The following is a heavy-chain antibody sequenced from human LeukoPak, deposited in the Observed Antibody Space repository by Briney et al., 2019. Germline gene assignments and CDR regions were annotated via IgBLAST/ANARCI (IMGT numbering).Heavy chain of an antibody. Sequence: GGSLRLSCAASGFTFNDYYMTWIRQAPGKGLEWVSHISSSGAAIYADSVKGRFTISRDNAKNSLYLQMNSLRAEDTAVYYCARVGSIAAAGTPDYWGQGTLVTVSS. J-gene: IGHJ4*02. CDR3: ARVGSIAAAGTPDY. CDR1: GFTFNDYY. V-gene: IGHV3-11*01. CDR2: ISSSGAAI. D-gene: IGHD6-13*01.